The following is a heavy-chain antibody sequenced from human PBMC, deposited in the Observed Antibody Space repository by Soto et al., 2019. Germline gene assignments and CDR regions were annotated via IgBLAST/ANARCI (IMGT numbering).Heavy chain of an antibody. CDR2: IHPSGGNT. CDR1: GFMFSDYG. J-gene: IGHJ3*01. CDR3: AKGFIVVVTVIRPDDAFDV. Sequence: PGGSLRLSCAASGFMFSDYGMSWVRQAPGKGLQWVATIHPSGGNTHYAESVQGRFTISRDPSKNTIFLEMNSLRAEDTAVYYCAKGFIVVVTVIRPDDAFDVWGQGTLVTVSS. V-gene: IGHV3-23*01. D-gene: IGHD2-21*02.